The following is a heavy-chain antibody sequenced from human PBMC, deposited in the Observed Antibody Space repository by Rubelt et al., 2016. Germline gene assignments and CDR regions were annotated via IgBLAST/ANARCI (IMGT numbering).Heavy chain of an antibody. CDR2: IYPGDSDT. V-gene: IGHV5-51*01. D-gene: IGHD3-9*01. CDR1: GFSFANFW. Sequence: EVQLVQPDAEVGKPGASLKISCRASGFSFANFWIAWVRQLPGSGLEWLAIIYPGDSDTRYSPSSKGQVTFSADTSISTAYLHLSSLQASDTALYFCARHRLADDNYWYLDVWGRGTLVTVSS. CDR3: ARHRLADDNYWYLDV. J-gene: IGHJ2*01.